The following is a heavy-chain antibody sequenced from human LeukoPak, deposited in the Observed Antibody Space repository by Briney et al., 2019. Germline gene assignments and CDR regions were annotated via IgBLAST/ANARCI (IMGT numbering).Heavy chain of an antibody. CDR3: ARDSYTPKGDDYGPYYFDY. D-gene: IGHD4-17*01. CDR1: GFTFSSYS. CDR2: ISSSSSYI. Sequence: PGGSLRLSCAASGFTFSSYSMNWVRQAPGKGLEWVSSISSSSSYIYYADSVKGRFTISRDNAKNSLYLQMNSLRAEDTAVYYCARDSYTPKGDDYGPYYFDYWGQGTLVTVSS. J-gene: IGHJ4*02. V-gene: IGHV3-21*01.